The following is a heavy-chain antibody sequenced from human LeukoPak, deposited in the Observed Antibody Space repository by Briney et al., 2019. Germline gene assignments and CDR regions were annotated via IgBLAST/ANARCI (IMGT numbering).Heavy chain of an antibody. CDR2: IYYSGST. V-gene: IGHV4-39*07. CDR1: GDSVRSSSYY. J-gene: IGHJ4*02. D-gene: IGHD3-22*01. CDR3: AAHSYYDNSGQEFDY. Sequence: PSETLSLTCTVSGDSVRSSSYYWGWIRQPPGKGLQWIGSIYYSGSTYYNPSLKSRVTIIVDTSRNQFSLKLRSVTAADTAVYYCAAHSYYDNSGQEFDYWGQGTLVTVSS.